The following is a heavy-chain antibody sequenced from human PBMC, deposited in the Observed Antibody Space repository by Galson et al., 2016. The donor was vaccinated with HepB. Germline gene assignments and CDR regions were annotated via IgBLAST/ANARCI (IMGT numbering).Heavy chain of an antibody. D-gene: IGHD3-10*01. CDR3: ARAMVRGVIRDWWFDP. V-gene: IGHV1-18*04. CDR2: ISAYNGNT. CDR1: GYTFTSYG. Sequence: SVKVSCKASGYTFTSYGISWVRQAPGQGLEWMGWISAYNGNTNYAQKFQGRVTMTTDTSTSTAYMELRSLRSDDTAVYYCARAMVRGVIRDWWFDPWGREPWSPSPQ. J-gene: IGHJ5*02.